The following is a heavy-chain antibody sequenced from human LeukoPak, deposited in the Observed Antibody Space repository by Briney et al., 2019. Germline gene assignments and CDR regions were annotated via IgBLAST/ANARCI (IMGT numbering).Heavy chain of an antibody. D-gene: IGHD1-1*01. CDR1: GFTLSSSD. CDR2: IRHSDSNT. V-gene: IGHV3-23*05. CDR3: AKRGNPTVGHHYLDV. J-gene: IGHJ6*03. Sequence: GGSLRLSCAASGFTLSSSDMSWVRQAPGSGLEWVSSIRHSDSNTYYADSVMGRFTISRDNSKNTLYLQMNGLSAEDTAVYYCAKRGNPTVGHHYLDVWGKGTTVSVSS.